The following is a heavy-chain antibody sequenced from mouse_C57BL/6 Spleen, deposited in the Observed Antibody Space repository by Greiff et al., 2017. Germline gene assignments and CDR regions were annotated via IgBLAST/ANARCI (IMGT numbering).Heavy chain of an antibody. V-gene: IGHV1-69*01. CDR1: GYTFTSYW. D-gene: IGHD1-1*01. CDR2: LDPSDSYT. Sequence: QVQLQQPGAELVMPGASVKLSCKASGYTFTSYWMQWVKQRPGQGLEWIGELDPSDSYTNSNQKFKGKSTLTVDKSSSTAYMQLSSLTSEDSAVYNSARHTTVVADYWGQGTTLTVAS. J-gene: IGHJ2*01. CDR3: ARHTTVVADY.